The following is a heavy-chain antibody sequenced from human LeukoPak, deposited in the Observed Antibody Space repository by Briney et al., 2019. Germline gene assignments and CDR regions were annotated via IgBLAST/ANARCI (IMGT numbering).Heavy chain of an antibody. D-gene: IGHD3-9*01. CDR3: ARSSGGIRYSRTPRYFDL. V-gene: IGHV4-30-2*01. CDR2: IHHSGST. CDR1: GGSISSGGYS. Sequence: SETLSLTCAVSGGSISSGGYSWSWIRQPPGKGLEWIGYIHHSGSTYYNPSLKSRVTISVDRSKNQFSLKLSSVTAADTAVYYCARSSGGIRYSRTPRYFDLWGRGTLATVSS. J-gene: IGHJ2*01.